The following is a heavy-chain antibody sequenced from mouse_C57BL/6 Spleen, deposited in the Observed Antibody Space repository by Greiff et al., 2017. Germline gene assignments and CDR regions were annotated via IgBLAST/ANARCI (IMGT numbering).Heavy chain of an antibody. J-gene: IGHJ2*01. CDR3: TTDYGSSSYFDY. CDR2: IDPENGDT. V-gene: IGHV14-4*01. CDR1: GFNIKDDY. D-gene: IGHD1-1*01. Sequence: EVQLQQSGAELVRPGASVKLSCTASGFNIKDDYMHWVKQRPEQGLEWIGWIDPENGDTEYASKFQGKATITADTSSNTASLQLSSLTSEDTAVYYCTTDYGSSSYFDYWGQGTTLTVSS.